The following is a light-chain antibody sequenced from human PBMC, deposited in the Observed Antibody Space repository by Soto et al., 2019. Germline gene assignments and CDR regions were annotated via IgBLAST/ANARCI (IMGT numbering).Light chain of an antibody. Sequence: QSALTQPASVSASPGQSVTIPCTGTSXDVGSYNLVSWFQQHPGKVPKLLIYEGTKRPSGLSDRFSGSKSGTTASLTISGLQAEDEAHYYCYSYAGENLYVFGTGTKVTVL. CDR2: EGT. J-gene: IGLJ1*01. CDR1: SXDVGSYNL. CDR3: YSYAGENLYV. V-gene: IGLV2-23*01.